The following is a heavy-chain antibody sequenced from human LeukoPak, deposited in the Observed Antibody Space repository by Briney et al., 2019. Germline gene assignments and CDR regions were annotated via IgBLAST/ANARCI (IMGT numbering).Heavy chain of an antibody. V-gene: IGHV4-59*01. Sequence: SETLSLTCTVSGGSISSYYWSWIRQPPGKGLEWIGYIYYSGSTNYNPPLKSRVTISVDTSKNQFSLKLSSVTAADTAVYYCARDARPKLERDYGGSADAFDIWGQGTMVTVSS. J-gene: IGHJ3*02. CDR3: ARDARPKLERDYGGSADAFDI. CDR1: GGSISSYY. D-gene: IGHD4-23*01. CDR2: IYYSGST.